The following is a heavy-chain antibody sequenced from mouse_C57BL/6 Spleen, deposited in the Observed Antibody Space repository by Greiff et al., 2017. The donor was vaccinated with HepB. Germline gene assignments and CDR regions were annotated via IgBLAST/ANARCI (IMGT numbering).Heavy chain of an antibody. Sequence: DVQLQESGAELVRPGASVKLSCTASGFNIKDDYMHWVKQRPEQGLEWIGWIDPENGDTEYASKFQGKATITADTSSNTAYLQLSSLTSEDTAVYYCTTGRITTVVAPPWFAYWGQGTLVTVSA. CDR3: TTGRITTVVAPPWFAY. CDR1: GFNIKDDY. J-gene: IGHJ3*01. CDR2: IDPENGDT. D-gene: IGHD1-1*01. V-gene: IGHV14-4*01.